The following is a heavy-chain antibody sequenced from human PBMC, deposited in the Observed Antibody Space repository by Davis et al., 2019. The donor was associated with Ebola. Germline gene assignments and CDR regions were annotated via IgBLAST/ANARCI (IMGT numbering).Heavy chain of an antibody. D-gene: IGHD2-15*01. Sequence: GESLKISCEASGFAFGTYWMSWVRQAPGKGLEWVSSISSSSSYIYYADSVKGRFTISRDNAKNSLYLQMNSLRAEDTAVYYCARAVVVAANFDYWGQGTLVTVSS. V-gene: IGHV3-21*01. CDR1: GFAFGTYW. CDR3: ARAVVVAANFDY. J-gene: IGHJ4*02. CDR2: ISSSSSYI.